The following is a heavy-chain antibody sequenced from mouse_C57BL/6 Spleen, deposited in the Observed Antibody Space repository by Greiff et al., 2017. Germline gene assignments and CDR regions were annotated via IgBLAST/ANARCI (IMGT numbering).Heavy chain of an antibody. Sequence: VQLQQPGTELVKPGASVKLSCKASGYTFTSYWMHWVKQRPGQGLEWIGNINPSNGGTNYNEKFKSNATLTVAKSSSTAYMQLSSLTSEDSAVYYCARDEMVTARRFAYWGQGTLVTVAA. V-gene: IGHV1-53*01. CDR3: ARDEMVTARRFAY. CDR2: INPSNGGT. D-gene: IGHD2-2*01. CDR1: GYTFTSYW. J-gene: IGHJ3*01.